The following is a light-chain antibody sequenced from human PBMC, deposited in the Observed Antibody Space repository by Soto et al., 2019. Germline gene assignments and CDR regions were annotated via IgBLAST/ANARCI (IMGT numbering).Light chain of an antibody. CDR1: QRISNY. V-gene: IGKV1-39*01. CDR2: AAS. Sequence: DIQMTQSPSSLSASVGDRVTITCRASQRISNYLNWYQQKPGKAPNLLIYAASSLRSGVPSRFSGSGSGTDFALTINSLRPEDFGTYYCQQTYITTYTFGQGTKVDI. J-gene: IGKJ2*01. CDR3: QQTYITTYT.